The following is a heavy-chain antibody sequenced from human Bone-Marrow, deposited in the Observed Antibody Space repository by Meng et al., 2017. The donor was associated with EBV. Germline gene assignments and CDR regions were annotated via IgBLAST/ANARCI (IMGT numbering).Heavy chain of an antibody. D-gene: IGHD3-10*01. CDR3: ASESGRGYTPDY. V-gene: IGHV1-69*06. J-gene: IGHJ4*02. CDR2: LIPMLGAP. CDR1: GGTFNSDA. Sequence: QVQLVQSGAGVKKPGSSVKVSCKTSGGTFNSDAISWVRQAPGQGLEWMGGLIPMLGAPNLAQKFQDRVTIIADKSTSTHYMELSSLRSDDTAVYYCASESGRGYTPDYWGRGTLVTISS.